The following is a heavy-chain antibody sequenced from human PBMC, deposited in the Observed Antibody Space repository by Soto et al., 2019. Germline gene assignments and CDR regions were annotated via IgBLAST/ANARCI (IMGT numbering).Heavy chain of an antibody. CDR3: AKVVGYSSSHGPNYYMDV. CDR2: ISGSGGST. D-gene: IGHD6-6*01. CDR1: GFTFSSYA. J-gene: IGHJ6*03. V-gene: IGHV3-23*01. Sequence: EVQLLESGGGLVQPGGSLRLSCAASGFTFSSYAMSWVRQAPGKGLEWVSAISGSGGSTYYADSVKGRFTISRDNSKNTLYLQMNSLRAEDTAVYYCAKVVGYSSSHGPNYYMDVWGKGTTVTVSS.